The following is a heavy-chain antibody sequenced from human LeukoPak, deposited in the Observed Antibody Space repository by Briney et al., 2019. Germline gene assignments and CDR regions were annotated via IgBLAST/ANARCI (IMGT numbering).Heavy chain of an antibody. CDR1: GFTFSSYS. Sequence: GGSLRLSCAASGFTFSSYSMNWVRQAPGKGLEWVSSISTSSSYIYYADSVKGRFTISRDNAKNSLYLQMNSLRAEDTAVYYCAGGRYCSGGSCYLYYFDYWGQGTLVTVSS. J-gene: IGHJ4*02. CDR3: AGGRYCSGGSCYLYYFDY. D-gene: IGHD2-15*01. CDR2: ISTSSSYI. V-gene: IGHV3-21*01.